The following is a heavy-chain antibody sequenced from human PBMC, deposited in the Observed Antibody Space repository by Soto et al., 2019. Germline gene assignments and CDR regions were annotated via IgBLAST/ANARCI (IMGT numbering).Heavy chain of an antibody. V-gene: IGHV1-18*01. CDR3: AGTIITMVRGIPELNYYGMDV. CDR2: ISAYNGNT. Sequence: ASVKVSCKASGYTFTSYGISWVRQAPGQGLEWMGWISAYNGNTNYAQKLQGRVTMTTDTSTSTAYMELRSLRSDDTAVYYCAGTIITMVRGIPELNYYGMDVWGQGTTVTVSS. J-gene: IGHJ6*02. CDR1: GYTFTSYG. D-gene: IGHD3-10*01.